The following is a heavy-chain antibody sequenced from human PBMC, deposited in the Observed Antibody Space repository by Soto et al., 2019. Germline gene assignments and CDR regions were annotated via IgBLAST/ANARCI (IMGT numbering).Heavy chain of an antibody. CDR3: ARRSSSWYFDY. J-gene: IGHJ4*02. Sequence: GGSLRLSCAASAFTFSSYAMNWVRQAPGKGLEWVSVISGSDGSTYYADSVKGRFTISRDNSKNTLNLQMNSLRAEDTAVYYCARRSSSWYFDYWGQGTLVTVSS. D-gene: IGHD6-13*01. V-gene: IGHV3-23*01. CDR2: ISGSDGST. CDR1: AFTFSSYA.